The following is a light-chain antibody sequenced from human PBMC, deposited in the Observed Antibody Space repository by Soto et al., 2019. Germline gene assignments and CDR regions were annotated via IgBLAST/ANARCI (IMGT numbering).Light chain of an antibody. J-gene: IGLJ2*01. CDR1: SGHSSYA. Sequence: QLVLTQSPSASASLGASVKLTCTLSSGHSSYAIAWHQQQPEKGPRYLMKLNSDGSHNKGDGIPDRFSGSSSGAERYLTISSLQSEDEADYSCQTWGTGIVVFGGGTKVTVL. V-gene: IGLV4-69*01. CDR3: QTWGTGIVV. CDR2: LNSDGSH.